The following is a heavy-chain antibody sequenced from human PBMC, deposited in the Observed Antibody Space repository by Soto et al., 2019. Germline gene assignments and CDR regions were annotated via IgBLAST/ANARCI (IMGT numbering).Heavy chain of an antibody. CDR1: GVTFGSYA. Sequence: EVQLLESGGGWVQPGGSLRLSCAASGVTFGSYAMSWVHQAAGRGLEWVSGISGGGGTTYYADSVKGRFTVSRDNSKNTLYLQMNSVKAEDTAVYYCAKDLVSYPNWGQGTLVAVSS. V-gene: IGHV3-23*01. CDR2: ISGGGGTT. J-gene: IGHJ4*02. D-gene: IGHD1-26*01. CDR3: AKDLVSYPN.